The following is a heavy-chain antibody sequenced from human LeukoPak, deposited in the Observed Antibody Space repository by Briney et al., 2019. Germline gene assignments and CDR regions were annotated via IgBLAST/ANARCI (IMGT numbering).Heavy chain of an antibody. J-gene: IGHJ4*02. V-gene: IGHV3-30*18. CDR1: GFSFSTFG. Sequence: GGSLRLSCATSGFSFSTFGMHWVRQTPGKGLEWVSHISKDESNKYYADSVKGRFTISRDTSKNTLFLQMNSLRVEDTAVYYCAKDNPVLEYWGQGTLVTVSS. CDR3: AKDNPVLEY. CDR2: ISKDESNK.